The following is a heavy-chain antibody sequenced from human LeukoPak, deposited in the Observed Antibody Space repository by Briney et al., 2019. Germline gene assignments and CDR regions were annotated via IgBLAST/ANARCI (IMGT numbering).Heavy chain of an antibody. J-gene: IGHJ4*02. CDR2: INPNSGGT. V-gene: IGHV1-2*02. Sequence: ASVKVSCKASGYTFTGYYMHWVRQAPGQGLEWMGWINPNSGGTNYAQKFQGRVTMTRDMSTSTVYMELSSLRSEDTAVYYCARDTSYDYSFDYWGQGTLVTVSS. CDR1: GYTFTGYY. D-gene: IGHD3-16*01. CDR3: ARDTSYDYSFDY.